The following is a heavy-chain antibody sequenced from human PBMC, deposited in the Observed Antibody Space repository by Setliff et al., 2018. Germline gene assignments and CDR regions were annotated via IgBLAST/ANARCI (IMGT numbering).Heavy chain of an antibody. CDR2: INNYSFKT. J-gene: IGHJ4*02. D-gene: IGHD3-22*01. V-gene: IGHV1-18*01. CDR3: ARINFYVSSGYYYAPDY. Sequence: ASVKVSCKASGYTFNTYGITWVRQAPGQGLEWMGWINNYSFKTNYPQKFLGRVTVTTDTSTGTAYMELGSLTSDDTAIYYCARINFYVSSGYYYAPDYWGPGTLVTVSS. CDR1: GYTFNTYG.